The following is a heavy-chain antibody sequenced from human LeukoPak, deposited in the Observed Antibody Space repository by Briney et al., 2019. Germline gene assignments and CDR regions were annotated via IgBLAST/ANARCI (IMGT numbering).Heavy chain of an antibody. CDR3: ARMIAAAGTRWFDP. D-gene: IGHD6-13*01. J-gene: IGHJ5*02. Sequence: PSGTLSLTCAVSGVSISSVNWWTWVRQPPGKGLEWIGEIYHSGSTNYNPSLKSRVTISVDRSKNQFSLKLSSVTAADTAVYYCARMIAAAGTRWFDPWGQGTLVTVSS. V-gene: IGHV4-4*02. CDR2: IYHSGST. CDR1: GVSISSVNW.